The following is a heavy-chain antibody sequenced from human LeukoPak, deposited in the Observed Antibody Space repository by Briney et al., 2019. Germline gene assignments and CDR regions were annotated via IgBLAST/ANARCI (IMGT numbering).Heavy chain of an antibody. D-gene: IGHD6-19*01. CDR1: GFTFDHYA. CDR3: AKAREIIAVAVGYFDY. V-gene: IGHV3-9*01. CDR2: ISWNSGSI. J-gene: IGHJ4*02. Sequence: GRSLRLSCAASGFTFDHYAMHWVRQAPGKGLEWVSGISWNSGSIGYADSVKGRFTISRDNAKNSLYLQMNSLRAEDTALYYCAKAREIIAVAVGYFDYWGQGTLVTVSS.